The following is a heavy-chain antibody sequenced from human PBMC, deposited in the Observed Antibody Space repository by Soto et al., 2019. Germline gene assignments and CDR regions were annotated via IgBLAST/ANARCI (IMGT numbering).Heavy chain of an antibody. CDR1: GFTFSDYY. J-gene: IGHJ3*02. D-gene: IGHD3-3*01. CDR3: ARDCLDAAYDFWSGYSAFDI. V-gene: IGHV3-11*01. CDR2: ISSSGSTI. Sequence: GGSLRLSCAASGFTFSDYYMSWIRQAPGKGLEWVSYISSSGSTIYYADSVKGRFTISRDNAKNSLYLQMNSLRAEDTAVYYCARDCLDAAYDFWSGYSAFDIWGQGTMVTVS.